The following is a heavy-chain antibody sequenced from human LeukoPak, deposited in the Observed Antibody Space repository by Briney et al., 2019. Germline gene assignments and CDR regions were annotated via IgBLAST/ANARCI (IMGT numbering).Heavy chain of an antibody. CDR3: AREGAVTTTVVTTGADAFDI. V-gene: IGHV3-48*01. CDR2: ISSSSSII. J-gene: IGHJ3*02. CDR1: GFTFSNYN. Sequence: PGGSLRLSCAASGFTFSNYNMNWVRQAPGKGLEGISYISSSSSIIYYADSVKGRFTISRDNAKNSLFLQMNSLGAEDPAVYYCAREGAVTTTVVTTGADAFDIWGQGTMVAVSS. D-gene: IGHD4-23*01.